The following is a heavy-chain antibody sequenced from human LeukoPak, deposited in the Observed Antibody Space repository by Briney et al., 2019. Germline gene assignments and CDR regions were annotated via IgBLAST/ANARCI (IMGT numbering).Heavy chain of an antibody. CDR3: ARDALHIVVVTATPMYYFDY. CDR2: TIPILGIA. CDR1: GYTFTSYA. J-gene: IGHJ4*02. Sequence: GASVKVSCKASGYTFTSYAISWVRQAPGQGLEWMGRTIPILGIANYAQKFQGRVTITADKSTSTAYMELSSLRSEDTAVYYCARDALHIVVVTATPMYYFDYWGQGTLVTVSS. V-gene: IGHV1-69*04. D-gene: IGHD2-21*02.